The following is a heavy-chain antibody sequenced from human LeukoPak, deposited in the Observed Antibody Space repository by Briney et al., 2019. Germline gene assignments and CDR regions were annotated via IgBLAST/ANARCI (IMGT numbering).Heavy chain of an antibody. CDR1: GFTFSSYS. CDR2: ITASGTAM. D-gene: IGHD5-24*01. V-gene: IGHV3-48*01. CDR3: ARDRTRDGYNQGRVFDY. J-gene: IGHJ4*02. Sequence: PGGSLRLSSAASGFTFSSYSMNWVRQAPGKGLEWVSHITASGTAMFYADSVKGRFTISRDNSKNTLFLQMNSLRGEDTAVYYCARDRTRDGYNQGRVFDYWGQGTLVTVSS.